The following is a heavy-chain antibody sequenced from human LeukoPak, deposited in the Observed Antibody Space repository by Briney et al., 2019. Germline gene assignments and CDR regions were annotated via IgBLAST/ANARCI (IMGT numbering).Heavy chain of an antibody. V-gene: IGHV1-69*05. D-gene: IGHD2-15*01. CDR2: IIPIFGTA. Sequence: SVKVSCKXSGGTFSSYAISWVRQAPGQGLEWMGGIIPIFGTANYSQKFQGRVTITTDESTSTAYMELSSLRSEDTAVYYCARGVVVVAAPSYYYYMDVWGKGTTVTVSS. CDR1: GGTFSSYA. CDR3: ARGVVVVAAPSYYYYMDV. J-gene: IGHJ6*03.